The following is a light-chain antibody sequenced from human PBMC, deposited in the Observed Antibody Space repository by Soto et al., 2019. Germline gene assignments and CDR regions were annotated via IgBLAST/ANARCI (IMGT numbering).Light chain of an antibody. CDR2: GAS. V-gene: IGKV3-20*01. J-gene: IGKJ1*01. Sequence: EIVLTQSPGTLSLSPGERATLSCRASQSVSNSYLAWYQQKPGQAPRLLIYGASSRATGIPDRFSGSGSGTDFTLTIIRLEPEDFAVYYCQQYGSSPWTFGQGTKV. CDR1: QSVSNSY. CDR3: QQYGSSPWT.